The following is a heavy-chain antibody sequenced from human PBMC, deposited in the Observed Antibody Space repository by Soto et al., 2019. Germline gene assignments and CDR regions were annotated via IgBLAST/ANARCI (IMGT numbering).Heavy chain of an antibody. CDR3: VRDLRSSGSPFDY. CDR2: IYAGGYT. Sequence: GGSLRLSCEVTGFSVSTYYMSWVRQAPGKGLEWVSVIYAGGYTHYTDSVKDRFIISRDNSKNMLYLQMNSLRAEDTAVYYCVRDLRSSGSPFDYWGQGTLVTVSS. V-gene: IGHV3-66*01. J-gene: IGHJ4*02. CDR1: GFSVSTYY. D-gene: IGHD3-10*01.